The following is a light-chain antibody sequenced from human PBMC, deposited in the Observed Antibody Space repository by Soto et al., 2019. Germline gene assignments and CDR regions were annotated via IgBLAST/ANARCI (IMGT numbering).Light chain of an antibody. CDR3: QQYDSFSLT. V-gene: IGKV1-5*01. CDR2: DAS. CDR1: QSISGW. Sequence: DIQMTQSPSTLSASVGDRVTITCRASQSISGWLAWYQQKPGRAPKLLIYDASNLESGVPSRFSGSGSGTEFTLTISCLQPDDFATYYCQQYDSFSLTFGGGTTVEIK. J-gene: IGKJ4*01.